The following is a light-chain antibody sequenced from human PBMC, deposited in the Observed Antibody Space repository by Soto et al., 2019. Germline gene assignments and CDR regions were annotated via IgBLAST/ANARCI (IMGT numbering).Light chain of an antibody. CDR2: RNN. Sequence: QSALTQPPSASGTPGQRVTISCSGSSSNIGSNNVSWYQHLPGTAPKLLIYRNNERPSGVPDRCSGSKSGTSASLAISGLRSEDEADYYCAAWDDSLSAFGGGTKLTVL. CDR1: SSNIGSNN. V-gene: IGLV1-47*01. CDR3: AAWDDSLSA. J-gene: IGLJ2*01.